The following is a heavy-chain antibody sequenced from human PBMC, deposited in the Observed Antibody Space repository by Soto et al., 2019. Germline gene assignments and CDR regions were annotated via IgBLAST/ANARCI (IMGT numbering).Heavy chain of an antibody. Sequence: QVQPVQSGAWVKKPGALVEGSCKASGYTFPRYDYHWVRQATGQGLGWVGRVNPNSGNTAYAQKFQGRVTMTRNTSISTAYMELSSLRSEDTAVYYCARERGGYSMDVWGQGTTVTVSS. V-gene: IGHV1-8*01. CDR2: VNPNSGNT. D-gene: IGHD3-16*02. J-gene: IGHJ6*02. CDR1: GYTFPRYD. CDR3: ARERGGYSMDV.